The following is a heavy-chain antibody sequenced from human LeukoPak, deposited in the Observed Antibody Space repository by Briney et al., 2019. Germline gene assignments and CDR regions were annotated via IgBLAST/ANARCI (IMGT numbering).Heavy chain of an antibody. D-gene: IGHD3-10*01. Sequence: PSETLSLTCTVSGGSISSYYWSWIRQPPGKGLEWIGYIYYSGSTNYNPSLKSRVTISVDTSKNQFSLKLSSVTAADTAVYYCARGVHYGSGSYDCWGQGTLVTVSS. CDR1: GGSISSYY. J-gene: IGHJ4*02. V-gene: IGHV4-59*01. CDR2: IYYSGST. CDR3: ARGVHYGSGSYDC.